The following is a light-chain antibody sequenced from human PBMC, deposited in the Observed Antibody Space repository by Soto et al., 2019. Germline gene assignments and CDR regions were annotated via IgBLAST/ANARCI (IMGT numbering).Light chain of an antibody. CDR2: WAS. CDR1: QSVLYSSNKKNY. Sequence: DIVMTQSPDSLAVSLGERATINCKSSQSVLYSSNKKNYLAWYQQKPGQPPKLLIYWASTRESGIPDRFSGSGSGTDFTLTISSLQAEDVAVYSCQQYYTTPPYTFGQGTKLEIK. CDR3: QQYYTTPPYT. J-gene: IGKJ2*01. V-gene: IGKV4-1*01.